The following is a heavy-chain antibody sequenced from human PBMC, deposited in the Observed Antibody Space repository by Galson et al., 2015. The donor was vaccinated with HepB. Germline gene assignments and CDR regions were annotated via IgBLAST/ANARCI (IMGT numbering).Heavy chain of an antibody. J-gene: IGHJ6*02. D-gene: IGHD6-6*01. Sequence: SVKVSCKASGGTFSSYAISWVRQAPGQGLEWMGGIIPIFGTANYAQKFQGRVTITADESTSTAYLQWSSLKASDTAMYYCARHEMTSSSSDQYYFGMDVWGQGTTVTVSS. CDR1: GGTFSSYA. CDR2: IIPIFGTA. V-gene: IGHV1-69*13. CDR3: ARHEMTSSSSDQYYFGMDV.